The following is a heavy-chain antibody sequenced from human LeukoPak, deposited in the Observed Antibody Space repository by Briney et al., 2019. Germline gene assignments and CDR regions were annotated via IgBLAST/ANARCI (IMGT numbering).Heavy chain of an antibody. CDR2: IYYSGST. V-gene: IGHV4-59*01. CDR3: AREIGGNSDLDY. D-gene: IGHD4-23*01. CDR1: GGSISSYY. Sequence: SETLSLTCTVSGGSISSYYWSWIRQPPGKGLEWIGYIYYSGSTNYNPSLKRRVTISVDTSKNQFSLKLSSVTAADTAVYYCAREIGGNSDLDYWGQGTLVTVSS. J-gene: IGHJ4*02.